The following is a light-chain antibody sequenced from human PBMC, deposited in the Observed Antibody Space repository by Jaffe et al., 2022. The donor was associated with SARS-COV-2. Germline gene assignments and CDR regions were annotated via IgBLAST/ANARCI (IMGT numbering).Light chain of an antibody. CDR1: QSVHSN. CDR2: GAS. Sequence: ERVMTQSPATLSVSPGERATLSCRASQSVHSNLAWYQQKPGQAPRLLIYGASTRATGIPARFSGSGSGTEFTLTISSLQSEDFAVYYCQNYNDWPPFTFGQGTKLEIK. J-gene: IGKJ2*01. V-gene: IGKV3-15*01. CDR3: QNYNDWPPFT.